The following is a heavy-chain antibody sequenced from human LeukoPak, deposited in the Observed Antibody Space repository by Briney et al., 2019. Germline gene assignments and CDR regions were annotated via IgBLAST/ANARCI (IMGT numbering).Heavy chain of an antibody. V-gene: IGHV3-23*01. J-gene: IGHJ6*03. CDR3: AKALPYYYFYMDV. CDR2: ISGSGGTT. CDR1: GFTFSSYG. Sequence: GGSLRLSCAASGFTFSSYGMSWVRQAPGKGLEWVSGISGSGGTTHYADSVKGRFTISRDNSKNTLYVQMNSLRAEDTAVYYCAKALPYYYFYMDVWGKGTTVTISS.